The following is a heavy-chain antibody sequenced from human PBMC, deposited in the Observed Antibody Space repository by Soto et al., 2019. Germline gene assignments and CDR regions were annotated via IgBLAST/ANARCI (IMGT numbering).Heavy chain of an antibody. D-gene: IGHD3-22*01. V-gene: IGHV3-30*18. CDR2: ISYDGSKK. J-gene: IGHJ4*02. CDR3: AKLAYYDTSGYPFDY. Sequence: GGSLRLSSTASGFKFSGYGMHWVRQAPGKGLEWVALISYDGSKKYYADSVKGRFSVSRDNSKKTLYLQMNSLRAEDTAVYYCAKLAYYDTSGYPFDYWGLGTLVTVSS. CDR1: GFKFSGYG.